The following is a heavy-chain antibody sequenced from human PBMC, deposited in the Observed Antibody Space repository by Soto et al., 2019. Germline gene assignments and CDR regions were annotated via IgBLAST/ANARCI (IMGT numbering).Heavy chain of an antibody. CDR1: GYTFTSYG. CDR2: ISAYNGNT. CDR3: ASGSYYFGGAYYYYSGMDV. V-gene: IGHV1-18*01. J-gene: IGHJ6*02. Sequence: GPSVKVSCKASGYTFTSYGISWVRQAPGQGLEWMGWISAYNGNTNYAQKLQGRVTMTTDTSTSTAYMELRSLRSDDTAVYYCASGSYYFGGAYYYYSGMDVWGQGTTVTVSS. D-gene: IGHD1-26*01.